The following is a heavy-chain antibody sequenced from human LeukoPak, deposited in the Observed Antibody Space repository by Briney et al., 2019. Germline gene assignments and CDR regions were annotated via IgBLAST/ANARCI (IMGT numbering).Heavy chain of an antibody. J-gene: IGHJ4*02. Sequence: ASVKVSRKASGYTFTSYYMHWVRQAPGQGLEWMGIINPSGGSTSYAQKFQGRVTMTRDTSTSTVYMELSNLRSEDTAVYYCARDGPGDGIAAAAPDYWGQGTLVTVSS. D-gene: IGHD6-13*01. CDR1: GYTFTSYY. CDR2: INPSGGST. V-gene: IGHV1-46*01. CDR3: ARDGPGDGIAAAAPDY.